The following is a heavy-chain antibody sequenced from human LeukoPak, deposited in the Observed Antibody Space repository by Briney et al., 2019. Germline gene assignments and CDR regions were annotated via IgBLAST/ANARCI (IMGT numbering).Heavy chain of an antibody. D-gene: IGHD3-16*02. CDR3: ARGPLMITFGGVIVMGARAAFDI. J-gene: IGHJ3*02. V-gene: IGHV4-34*01. CDR1: GGSFSGYY. CDR2: INHSGST. Sequence: SETLSLTCAVYGGSFSGYYWSWIRQPPGKGLEWIGEINHSGSTNYNPSLKSRVTISVDTSKNQFSLKLSSVTAADTAVYYCARGPLMITFGGVIVMGARAAFDIWGQGTMVTVSS.